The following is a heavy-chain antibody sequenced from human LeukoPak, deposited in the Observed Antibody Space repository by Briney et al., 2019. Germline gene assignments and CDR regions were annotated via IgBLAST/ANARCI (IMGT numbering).Heavy chain of an antibody. V-gene: IGHV4-61*02. Sequence: PSETLSLTCTVSGGSISSGSYYWSWIRQPAGKGLEWIGRIYTSGSTNYNPSLKSRVTISVDTSKDQFSLKLSSVTAADTAVYYCARDEVGNDAFDIWGQGTMVTVSS. CDR3: ARDEVGNDAFDI. D-gene: IGHD1-26*01. J-gene: IGHJ3*02. CDR1: GGSISSGSYY. CDR2: IYTSGST.